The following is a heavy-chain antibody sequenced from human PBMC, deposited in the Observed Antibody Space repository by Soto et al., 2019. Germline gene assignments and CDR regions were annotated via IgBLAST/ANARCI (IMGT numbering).Heavy chain of an antibody. V-gene: IGHV3-23*01. CDR3: AKRGGSTSWPLDY. CDR2: ISGSGGST. J-gene: IGHJ4*02. Sequence: PGGSLRLSCAASGFTFSSYAMHWVRQAPGKGLEWVSAISGSGGSTYYADSLKGRFTISRDNSKKKLYLQMNSRRAEDTAVYYCAKRGGSTSWPLDYWGQGTLVTVSS. D-gene: IGHD2-2*01. CDR1: GFTFSSYA.